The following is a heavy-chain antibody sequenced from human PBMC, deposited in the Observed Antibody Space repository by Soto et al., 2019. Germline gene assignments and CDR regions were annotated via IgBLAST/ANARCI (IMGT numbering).Heavy chain of an antibody. CDR2: VIPVFGSA. D-gene: IGHD3-22*01. CDR1: GDTFRDYA. CDR3: ARGVIGVVSSQQFYYYGLDV. Sequence: QVQLVQSGAEVKKPGSSVKVSCKASGDTFRDYAINWVRQAPGQGLEWMGGVIPVFGSASYPQKFQGRVTITVDESTSTAYMDLTRLRFDDTAVYYCARGVIGVVSSQQFYYYGLDVWGQGTAVTVSS. V-gene: IGHV1-69*12. J-gene: IGHJ6*02.